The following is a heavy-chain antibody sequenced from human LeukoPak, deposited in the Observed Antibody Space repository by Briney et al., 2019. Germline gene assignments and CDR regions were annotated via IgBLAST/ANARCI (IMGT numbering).Heavy chain of an antibody. J-gene: IGHJ4*02. V-gene: IGHV3-74*01. CDR1: GFTFSSYW. Sequence: QPGGSLRLSCAASGFTFSSYWMHWVRQAPGKGLVWVSRINSDGSSTSYADSVKGRFTISRDNAKNTLYLQMNSLRTEDTAVYYCARGSFQLRILYYDYWGQGTLVTVSS. D-gene: IGHD2-15*01. CDR3: ARGSFQLRILYYDY. CDR2: INSDGSST.